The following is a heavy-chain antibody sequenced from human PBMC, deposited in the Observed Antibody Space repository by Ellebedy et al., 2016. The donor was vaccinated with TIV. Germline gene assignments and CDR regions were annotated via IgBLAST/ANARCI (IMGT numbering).Heavy chain of an antibody. D-gene: IGHD2-2*01. CDR1: GGSISSDY. CDR2: IYYSGRT. V-gene: IGHV4-59*08. CDR3: AGAAGSTWGGDRLDY. J-gene: IGHJ4*02. Sequence: MPSETLSLTCTVSGGSISSDYWSWIRQPPGKGLEWIGYIYYSGRTNHSPSLKSRVTISVDTSKNQLSLKLSSVTAADTAIYYCAGAAGSTWGGDRLDYWGQGTLVTVSS.